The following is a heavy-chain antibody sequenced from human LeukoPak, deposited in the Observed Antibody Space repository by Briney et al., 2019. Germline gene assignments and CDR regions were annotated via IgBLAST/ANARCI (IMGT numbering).Heavy chain of an antibody. D-gene: IGHD5-18*01. CDR3: ARGGSRQYNF. J-gene: IGHJ4*02. CDR1: GFTFSSYW. V-gene: IGHV3-7*01. CDR2: IRHDGSEK. Sequence: GGSLRLSCAASGFTFSSYWMSWVRQAPGKGLEWVANIRHDGSEKYYVDSGKGRFTISRDNAKDSLYLQMNSLRVEDTAVYYCARGGSRQYNFWGQGTLVTVSS.